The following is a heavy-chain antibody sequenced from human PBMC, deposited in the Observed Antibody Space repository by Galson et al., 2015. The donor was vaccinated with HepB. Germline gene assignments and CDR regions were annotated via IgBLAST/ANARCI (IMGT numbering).Heavy chain of an antibody. D-gene: IGHD3-22*01. CDR3: ASSYYDSSGYSPPIFSDY. Sequence: SLRLSCAASGFTFSSYEMNWVRQAPGKGLEWVSYISSSGSTIYYADSVKGRFTISRDNAKNSLYLQMNSLRAEDTAVYYCASSYYDSSGYSPPIFSDYWGQGTLVTVSS. CDR1: GFTFSSYE. CDR2: ISSSGSTI. V-gene: IGHV3-48*03. J-gene: IGHJ4*02.